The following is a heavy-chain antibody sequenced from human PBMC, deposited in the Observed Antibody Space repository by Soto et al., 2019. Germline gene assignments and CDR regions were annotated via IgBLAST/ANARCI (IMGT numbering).Heavy chain of an antibody. J-gene: IGHJ4*02. CDR3: VTYVPRHY. Sequence: EVQLVESGGGLVKPGGSLRLSCAASGFTFSNAWMSWVRQAPGKGLEWVGRIKSKTDDGRTDYAAPVKGRFTISRDDSKNTVYLQMNKLRTEDRAVYYCVTYVPRHYWGQGTLVTVSS. D-gene: IGHD3-10*02. CDR2: IKSKTDDGRT. V-gene: IGHV3-15*01. CDR1: GFTFSNAW.